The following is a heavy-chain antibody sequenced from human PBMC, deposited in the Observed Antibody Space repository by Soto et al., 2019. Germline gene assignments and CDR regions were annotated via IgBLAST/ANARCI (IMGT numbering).Heavy chain of an antibody. D-gene: IGHD1-20*01. CDR3: AGIQNNWFDP. Sequence: EVQLVESGGGLVQPGGSLRLSCAVSRFTFPSSGMSWVRQAPGKGLEWVANIKQDGSEAYYLDSVKGRFTISRDNAWTSLYLQMNSLSADDTAVYYCAGIQNNWFDPWGQGTLVTVAS. CDR1: RFTFPSSG. J-gene: IGHJ5*02. CDR2: IKQDGSEA. V-gene: IGHV3-7*01.